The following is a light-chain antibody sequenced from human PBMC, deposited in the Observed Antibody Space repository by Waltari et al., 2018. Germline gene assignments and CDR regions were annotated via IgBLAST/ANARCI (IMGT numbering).Light chain of an antibody. V-gene: IGKV4-1*01. CDR3: QQYYSTPYS. Sequence: DIVMTQSPDSLAVSLGERVTINCKSSQSLLYSSNNRNYLAWYQQKPGQAPKLLIYWASTRESRVPNRFSGSGSGTDFTLTISGLQAEDVAVYYCQQYYSTPYSFGQGTKVGIK. J-gene: IGKJ2*03. CDR2: WAS. CDR1: QSLLYSSNNRNY.